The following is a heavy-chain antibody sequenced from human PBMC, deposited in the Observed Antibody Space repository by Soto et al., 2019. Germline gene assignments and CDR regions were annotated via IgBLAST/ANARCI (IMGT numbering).Heavy chain of an antibody. CDR2: IYSGGTT. CDR1: GFTVSSNY. Sequence: GESLKISCAASGFTVSSNYMSWVRQAPGKGLEWVSLIYSGGTTYYADSVKGRFTISRDNSKNTLYLQMNSLRAEDTAVYYCARDRCSGGSCYYNYGMDVWGQGTTVTVSS. J-gene: IGHJ6*02. CDR3: ARDRCSGGSCYYNYGMDV. D-gene: IGHD2-15*01. V-gene: IGHV3-53*01.